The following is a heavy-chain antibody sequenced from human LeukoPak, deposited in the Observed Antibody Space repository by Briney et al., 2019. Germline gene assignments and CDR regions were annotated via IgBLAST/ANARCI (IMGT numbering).Heavy chain of an antibody. CDR3: AREDVTSDDDAFDI. J-gene: IGHJ3*02. CDR1: GFTFSDYY. D-gene: IGHD1-26*01. V-gene: IGHV3-11*05. Sequence: GGSLRLSCAASGFTFSDYYMSWIRQAPGKGLEWLSYINPTSGYTPYADSVRGRFTISRDNAKNSLYLQMNSLRAEDTAVYYCAREDVTSDDDAFDIWGQGTMVTVSS. CDR2: INPTSGYT.